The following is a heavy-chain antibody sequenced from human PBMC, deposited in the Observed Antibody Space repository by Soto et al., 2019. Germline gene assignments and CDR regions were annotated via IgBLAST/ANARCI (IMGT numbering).Heavy chain of an antibody. V-gene: IGHV4-30-4*01. Sequence: QVQLQESGPGLVKPSQTLSLTCTVSGGSISSGDYYWSWIRQPPGKGLDWIGYIYYSGSTYYNPSLTLGVTISVDTSKNQFSLKLSSVTAADTAVYYCAREEAYSSSLGMDVWGQGTTVTVSS. CDR3: AREEAYSSSLGMDV. D-gene: IGHD6-6*01. CDR2: IYYSGST. J-gene: IGHJ6*02. CDR1: GGSISSGDYY.